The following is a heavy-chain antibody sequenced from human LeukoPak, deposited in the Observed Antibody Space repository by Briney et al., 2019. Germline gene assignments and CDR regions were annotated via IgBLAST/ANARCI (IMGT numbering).Heavy chain of an antibody. V-gene: IGHV3-23*01. D-gene: IGHD6-19*01. Sequence: GGSLRLSCAASGFTFSSYAMSWVRQAPGKGLDWVSAISGSGGSTYYADSVKGRFTISRDKSKNTLYLQMNSLRAEDTAVYYCGKGGSGWTDFGYLGQGTLVTVSS. CDR1: GFTFSSYA. J-gene: IGHJ4*02. CDR2: ISGSGGST. CDR3: GKGGSGWTDFGY.